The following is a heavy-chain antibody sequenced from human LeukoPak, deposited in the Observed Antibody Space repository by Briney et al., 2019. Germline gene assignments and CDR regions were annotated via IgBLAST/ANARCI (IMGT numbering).Heavy chain of an antibody. CDR3: AKPGYSSSWYLYDH. D-gene: IGHD6-13*01. V-gene: IGHV3-23*01. CDR1: GFTFSSYA. Sequence: PGGSLRFSCAASGFTFSSYAMSWVRQAPGKGLEWVSAISGSGGSTYYADSVKGRFTISRDNSKNTRYLKMNSLRAEDTAVYYSAKPGYSSSWYLYDHWGQGTLVTVSS. CDR2: ISGSGGST. J-gene: IGHJ5*02.